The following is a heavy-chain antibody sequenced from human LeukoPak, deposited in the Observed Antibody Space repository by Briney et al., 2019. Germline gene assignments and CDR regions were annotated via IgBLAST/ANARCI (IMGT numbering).Heavy chain of an antibody. V-gene: IGHV4-59*02. CDR1: GGSVSSYY. CDR3: ARSTFGWFDP. Sequence: KASETLSLTCTVSGGSVSSYYWSWIRQPPGKGLEWIGYIYYSGSTNYNPSLKSRVTISVDTSKNQFSLKLSSVTAADTAVYYCARSTFGWFDPWGQGTLVTVSS. J-gene: IGHJ5*02. CDR2: IYYSGST. D-gene: IGHD2/OR15-2a*01.